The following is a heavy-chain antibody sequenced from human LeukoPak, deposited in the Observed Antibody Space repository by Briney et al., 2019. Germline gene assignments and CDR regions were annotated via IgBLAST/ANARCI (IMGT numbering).Heavy chain of an antibody. CDR3: ARGDSSSSPYYFDY. Sequence: SETLSLTCTVSGGSISSNSYYWGWIRQPPGKGLEWIGSIYYSGSTYYNPSLKSRVTISVDTSKNQFSLKLSSVTAADTAVYYCARGDSSSSPYYFDYWGQGTLVTVSS. CDR2: IYYSGST. D-gene: IGHD6-6*01. J-gene: IGHJ4*02. CDR1: GGSISSNSYY. V-gene: IGHV4-39*07.